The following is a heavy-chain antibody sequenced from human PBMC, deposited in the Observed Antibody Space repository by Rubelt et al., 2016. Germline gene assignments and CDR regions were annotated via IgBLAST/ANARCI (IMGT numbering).Heavy chain of an antibody. V-gene: IGHV3-48*02. J-gene: IGHJ3*02. Sequence: EVQLLESGGGLVQPWVPLRLSCAASGFSFSSYSMNWVRQAPGKGLEWVCYITSGGGMWYADSVKGRFTISRDNAENSLNLQMNSLRDEDTAIYYCAMDTAYAFDIWGQGTMLTVSS. CDR1: GFSFSSYS. CDR3: AMDTAYAFDI. CDR2: ITSGGGM. D-gene: IGHD5-18*01.